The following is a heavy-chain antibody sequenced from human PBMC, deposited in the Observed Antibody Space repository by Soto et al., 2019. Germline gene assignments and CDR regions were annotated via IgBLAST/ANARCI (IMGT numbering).Heavy chain of an antibody. CDR2: IYSGGYT. J-gene: IGHJ4*02. Sequence: EVQLVESGGGLVQPGESLRLSCAVSGFSVSSHYTSWVRQAPGKGLEWVSVIYSGGYTYDADSVRGRFTISRDNSKNILYLQMNSLRPEDTAVYYCARGVEAWNYFDYWGQGALVTVSS. CDR3: ARGVEAWNYFDY. V-gene: IGHV3-53*04. CDR1: GFSVSSHY. D-gene: IGHD1-1*01.